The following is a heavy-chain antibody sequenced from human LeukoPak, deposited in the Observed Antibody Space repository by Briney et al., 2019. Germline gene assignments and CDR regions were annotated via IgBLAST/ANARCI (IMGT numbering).Heavy chain of an antibody. CDR1: GYSFIGFY. CDR2: INPNSGDT. D-gene: IGHD3-3*01. CDR3: ANLGYDFWSGYYFDY. V-gene: IGHV1-2*02. Sequence: ASVKVSCKASGYSFIGFYIHLVRQAPGQGLEWMGWINPNSGDTNYAQKFQGRVTMTRDTSISTAYMELSRLRSDDTAVYYCANLGYDFWSGYYFDYWGQGTLVTVSS. J-gene: IGHJ4*02.